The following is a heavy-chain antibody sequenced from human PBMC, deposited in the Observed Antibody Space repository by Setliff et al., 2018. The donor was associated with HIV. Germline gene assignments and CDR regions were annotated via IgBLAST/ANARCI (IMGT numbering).Heavy chain of an antibody. Sequence: ASVKVSCKASGYTFTSYGISWVRQAPGQGLEWMGWISAYNGNTNYAQKLQGRVTMTTDTSTSTAYMALRRLRSDDTAVYYCARQPYDSRSFGWFDPWGQGTLVTVSS. CDR3: ARQPYDSRSFGWFDP. V-gene: IGHV1-18*01. CDR1: GYTFTSYG. CDR2: ISAYNGNT. J-gene: IGHJ5*02. D-gene: IGHD3-10*01.